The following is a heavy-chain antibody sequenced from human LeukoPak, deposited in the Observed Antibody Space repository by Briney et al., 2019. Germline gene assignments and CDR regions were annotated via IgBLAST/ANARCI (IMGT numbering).Heavy chain of an antibody. J-gene: IGHJ4*02. V-gene: IGHV4-34*01. CDR1: GASISSHY. CDR2: INHSGST. CDR3: ARVYGDCVGNDY. Sequence: SETLSLTCTVSGASISSHYWSWIRQPPGKGLEWIGEINHSGSTNYNPSLKSRVTISVDTSKNQFSLKLSSVTAADTAVYYCARVYGDCVGNDYWGQGTLVTVSS. D-gene: IGHD4-17*01.